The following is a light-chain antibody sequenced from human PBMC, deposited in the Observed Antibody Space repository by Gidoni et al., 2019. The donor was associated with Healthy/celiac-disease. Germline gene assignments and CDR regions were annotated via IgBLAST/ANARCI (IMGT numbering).Light chain of an antibody. CDR2: GAS. CDR1: QSVSSS. Sequence: EIVMTQSPATLSVSPGERATLSCRASQSVSSSLAWYQQKPGQAPRLLIYGASTRATGIPARFIGSGSGTEFTLTISSLQSEDFAVYYCQQYNNWPPWTFGQGTKVEIK. V-gene: IGKV3-15*01. CDR3: QQYNNWPPWT. J-gene: IGKJ1*01.